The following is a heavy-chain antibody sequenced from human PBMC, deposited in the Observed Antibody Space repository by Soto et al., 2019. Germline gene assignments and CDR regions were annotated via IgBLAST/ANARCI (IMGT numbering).Heavy chain of an antibody. CDR2: ISSSGSTI. D-gene: IGHD5-12*01. CDR1: GFTFSSYE. Sequence: GSLIVSCAASGFTFSSYEMNWVRQAPGKGLEWVSYISSSGSTIYYADSVKGRFTISRDNAKNSLYLQMNSLRAEDTAVYYCARGSRDGYNLIHYYYYYRMDVWGKGTTVNVVS. CDR3: ARGSRDGYNLIHYYYYYRMDV. V-gene: IGHV3-48*03. J-gene: IGHJ6*04.